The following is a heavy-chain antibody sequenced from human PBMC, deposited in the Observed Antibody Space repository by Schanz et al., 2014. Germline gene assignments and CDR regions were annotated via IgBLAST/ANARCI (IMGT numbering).Heavy chain of an antibody. CDR3: ARAKRFGDMDV. V-gene: IGHV1-18*01. CDR1: GYTFTFTTYG. D-gene: IGHD3-10*01. J-gene: IGHJ6*04. CDR2: ISAYNGHT. Sequence: QVQLVQSGGEVKKPGASVKVSCKASGYTFTFTTYGISWVRQVPGQGLEWMGWISAYNGHTDYAQKLQGRVTLTTDTSTSTAYMELRNLRSDDTAVYYCARAKRFGDMDVWGKGTTVTVSS.